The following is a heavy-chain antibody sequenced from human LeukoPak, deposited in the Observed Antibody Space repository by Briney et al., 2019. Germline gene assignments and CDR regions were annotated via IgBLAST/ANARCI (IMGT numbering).Heavy chain of an antibody. CDR2: ISYDGSNK. CDR3: ARGPFLLGFDY. J-gene: IGHJ4*02. Sequence: PGGSLRLSCAASGFTFSSYAMHWVRQAPGKGLEWVAVISYDGSNKYYADSVKGRFTISRDNSKNTLYLQMNSLRAEDTAVYYCARGPFLLGFDYWGQGTLVTVSS. V-gene: IGHV3-30-3*01. CDR1: GFTFSSYA. D-gene: IGHD3-10*01.